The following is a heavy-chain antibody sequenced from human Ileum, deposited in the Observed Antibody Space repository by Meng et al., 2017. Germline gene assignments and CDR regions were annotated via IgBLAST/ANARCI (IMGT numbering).Heavy chain of an antibody. J-gene: IGHJ5*02. CDR3: ARLLDSSDWGWFDP. CDR2: IYYRGGA. D-gene: IGHD3-22*01. CDR1: GASISSHY. V-gene: IGHV4-59*08. Sequence: QVQLQESGPGLGKPSETLALTVSVSGASISSHYWTWIRQPPGKGLEYIGYIYYRGGASYNPSLRSRVTMSVDTSKNQFSLNLSSVTAADTAVYYCARLLDSSDWGWFDPWGQGTLVTVSS.